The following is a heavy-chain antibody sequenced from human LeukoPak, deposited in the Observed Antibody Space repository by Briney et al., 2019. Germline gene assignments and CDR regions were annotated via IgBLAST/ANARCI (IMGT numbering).Heavy chain of an antibody. CDR1: GFTFSSYA. J-gene: IGHJ4*02. V-gene: IGHV3-23*01. Sequence: GGSLRLSCAASGFTFSSYAMSWVRQAPGKGLEWVSAISGSGGGTYYADSVKGRFTISRDNSKNTLYLQMNSLRAEDTAVYYCAKVGYCSRTSCYWRGTYYFDYWGQGTLVTVSS. CDR3: AKVGYCSRTSCYWRGTYYFDY. D-gene: IGHD2-2*01. CDR2: ISGSGGGT.